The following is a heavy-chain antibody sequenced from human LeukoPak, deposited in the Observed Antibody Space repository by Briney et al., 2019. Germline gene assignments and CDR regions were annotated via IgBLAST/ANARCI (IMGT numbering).Heavy chain of an antibody. V-gene: IGHV3-30-3*01. D-gene: IGHD3-3*01. J-gene: IGHJ4*02. CDR3: ARGRGLGVVTHPVDY. Sequence: GGSLRLSCAASGFTFSSYAMHWVRQAPGKGLEWVAVISYDGSNKYYADSVKGRFTISRDNSKNTLYLQMNSLRAEDTAVYYCARGRGLGVVTHPVDYWGQGTLVTVSS. CDR2: ISYDGSNK. CDR1: GFTFSSYA.